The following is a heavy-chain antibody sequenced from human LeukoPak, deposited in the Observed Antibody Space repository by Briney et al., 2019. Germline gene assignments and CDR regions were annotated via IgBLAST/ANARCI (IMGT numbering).Heavy chain of an antibody. D-gene: IGHD2-2*01. Sequence: GGSLRLSCAASGFTLSNLWMIWVRQAPGKGLEWVSAISGSGGSTYYADSVKGRFTISRDNSKNTLYLQMNSLRAEDTAVYYCAKDRDCSSTSCYYFDYWGQGTLVTVSS. V-gene: IGHV3-23*01. J-gene: IGHJ4*02. CDR2: ISGSGGST. CDR3: AKDRDCSSTSCYYFDY. CDR1: GFTLSNLW.